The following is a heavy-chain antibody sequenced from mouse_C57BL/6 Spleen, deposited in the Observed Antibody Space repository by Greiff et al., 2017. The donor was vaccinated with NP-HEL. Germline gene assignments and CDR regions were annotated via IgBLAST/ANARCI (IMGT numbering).Heavy chain of an antibody. V-gene: IGHV1-81*01. J-gene: IGHJ1*03. CDR1: GYTFTSYG. CDR3: ARPRGSSPNWYFDV. Sequence: QVQLQQSGAELARPGASVKLSCKASGYTFTSYGISWVKQRTGQGLEWIGEIYPRSGNTYYNEKFKGKATLTADKASSTAYMELRSLTSEDSAVYFCARPRGSSPNWYFDVWGTGTTVTVSS. D-gene: IGHD1-1*01. CDR2: IYPRSGNT.